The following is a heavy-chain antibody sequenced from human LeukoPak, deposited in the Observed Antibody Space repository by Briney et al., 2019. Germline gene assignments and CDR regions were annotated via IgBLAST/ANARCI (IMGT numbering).Heavy chain of an antibody. J-gene: IGHJ4*02. CDR2: ISGRDGRT. V-gene: IGHV3-23*01. D-gene: IGHD2-8*01. CDR1: GLTFYTYA. Sequence: GGSLRLSCEVSGLTFYTYAMSWVRQAPGKGLEWVSAISGRDGRTYYSDSVKGRFTISRDNSKSTLYLQMNSLRDDDSAAYFCARVYLERLTAGYFDHWGQGTQVTVSP. CDR3: ARVYLERLTAGYFDH.